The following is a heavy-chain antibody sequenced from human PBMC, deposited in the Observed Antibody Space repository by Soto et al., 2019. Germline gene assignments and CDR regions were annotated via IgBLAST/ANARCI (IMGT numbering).Heavy chain of an antibody. CDR2: ITNNGGSD. CDR1: GFTFSNYG. CDR3: VRDDDQEANALDY. D-gene: IGHD2-2*01. J-gene: IGHJ4*02. V-gene: IGHV3-33*01. Sequence: QVQLVEAGGDVGQPGRSLRLSCAASGFTFSNYGMHWVRQAPGKGLEWVGVITNNGGSDHYADSLKGRFTISRDNSKNTLYLEMNSLRDEDTAVYYCVRDDDQEANALDYWGQGTLVTVSS.